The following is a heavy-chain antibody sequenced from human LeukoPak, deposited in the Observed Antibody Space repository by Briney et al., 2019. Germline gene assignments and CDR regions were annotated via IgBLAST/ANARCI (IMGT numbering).Heavy chain of an antibody. Sequence: GGSLRLSCAASGFTFSSHAMNWVRQAPGKGLEWVSGIGGSGSTYYADSVQGRLKISRDNSKNTLYLQMNSLRAEDTAVYYCARLSITMVRGVPDYWGQGTLVTVSS. CDR1: GFTFSSHA. D-gene: IGHD3-10*01. CDR3: ARLSITMVRGVPDY. CDR2: IGGSGST. J-gene: IGHJ4*02. V-gene: IGHV3-23*01.